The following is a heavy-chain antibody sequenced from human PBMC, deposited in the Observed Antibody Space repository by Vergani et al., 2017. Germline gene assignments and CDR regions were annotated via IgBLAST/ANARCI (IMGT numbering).Heavy chain of an antibody. CDR2: INPSGGST. CDR1: GYTFTNYY. J-gene: IGHJ4*02. Sequence: QVQLVQSGAEVKKPGASVKVSCKASGYTFTNYYIHWVRQAPGQGLEWMGIINPSGGSTSYAQKFQGRVTMTRATSTSTVYMELSSLRAEDTAVYYCARWLTSANYVDYWGQGTLVTVSS. V-gene: IGHV1-46*01. D-gene: IGHD6-25*01. CDR3: ARWLTSANYVDY.